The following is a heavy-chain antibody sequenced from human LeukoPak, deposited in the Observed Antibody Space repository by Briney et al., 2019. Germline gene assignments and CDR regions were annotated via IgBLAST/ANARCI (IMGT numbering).Heavy chain of an antibody. J-gene: IGHJ4*02. V-gene: IGHV3-7*01. D-gene: IGHD2-8*01. CDR1: GVTFSSYW. Sequence: QPGGSLRLSCAVSGVTFSSYWMNWVRQAPGKGLEWVANIKQDGSEKNYVDSVKGRFTISRDNAKSSLFLQMNDLRAEDTAVYYCAKGGRGNGEVYWGQGTLVTVSS. CDR3: AKGGRGNGEVY. CDR2: IKQDGSEK.